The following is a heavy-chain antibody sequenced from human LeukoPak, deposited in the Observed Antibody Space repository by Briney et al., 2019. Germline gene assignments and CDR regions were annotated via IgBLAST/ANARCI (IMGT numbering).Heavy chain of an antibody. CDR3: ARAQPASIWGSYPRHFDY. CDR2: IYYSGST. D-gene: IGHD3-16*01. Sequence: SETLSLTCTASGGSISSYYWNWIRQPPGEGLEWIGHIYYSGSTNYNPSLKSRVAISLDTSKNQFSLRLSSVTAADTAVYYCARAQPASIWGSYPRHFDYWGQGTLVIVSS. J-gene: IGHJ4*02. CDR1: GGSISSYY. V-gene: IGHV4-59*01.